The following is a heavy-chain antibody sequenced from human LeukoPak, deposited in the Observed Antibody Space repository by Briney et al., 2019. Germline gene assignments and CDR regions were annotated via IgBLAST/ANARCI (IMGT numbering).Heavy chain of an antibody. D-gene: IGHD2-2*01. V-gene: IGHV3-7*01. J-gene: IGHJ4*02. Sequence: GGSLRLSCAASGFTFSTYWMSWVRQVPGKGFEWVATIKPDGTEKYHVDSVKGRFTISRDNAKNSLYLQMSSLRAEDTAVYYCARDGRVLVVPSIWGQGTLVTVS. CDR1: GFTFSTYW. CDR3: ARDGRVLVVPSI. CDR2: IKPDGTEK.